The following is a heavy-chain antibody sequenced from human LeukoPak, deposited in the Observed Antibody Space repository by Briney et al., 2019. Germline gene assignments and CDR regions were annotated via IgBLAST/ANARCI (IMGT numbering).Heavy chain of an antibody. Sequence: GGSLRLSCAASGFTFSSYAMSWVRQAPGRGLEWVSAISGSGGSTYYADSVKGRFTISRDNSKNTLYLQMNSLRAEDTAVYYCAKASSGYYSPFDYWGPGTLVTVSS. J-gene: IGHJ4*02. CDR2: ISGSGGST. D-gene: IGHD3-22*01. V-gene: IGHV3-23*01. CDR1: GFTFSSYA. CDR3: AKASSGYYSPFDY.